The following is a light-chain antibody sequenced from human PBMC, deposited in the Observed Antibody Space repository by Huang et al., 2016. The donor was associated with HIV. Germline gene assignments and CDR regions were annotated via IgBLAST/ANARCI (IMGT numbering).Light chain of an antibody. J-gene: IGKJ1*01. CDR1: QTVNDN. Sequence: EIVMTQSPATLSVSPGDRATLSCRASQTVNDNLAWYQQKPGQPPRLLLYGADARATGIPVRFSGSGSGTDFTLTISSLQSEDSAVYYCQHYNNWPPWTFGQGTKVEVK. V-gene: IGKV3-15*01. CDR2: GAD. CDR3: QHYNNWPPWT.